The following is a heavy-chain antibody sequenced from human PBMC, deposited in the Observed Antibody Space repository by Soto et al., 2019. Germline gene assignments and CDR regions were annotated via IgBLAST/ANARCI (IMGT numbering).Heavy chain of an antibody. J-gene: IGHJ4*02. CDR2: IYYSGST. CDR3: ARHSSSVWGGTNFDY. V-gene: IGHV4-39*01. CDR1: GGSISSSSYY. D-gene: IGHD6-6*01. Sequence: SETLSLTCTVSGGSISSSSYYWGWIRQPPGKGLEWIGSIYYSGSTYYNPSLKSRVTISVDTSKNQFSLKLSSVTAADTAVYYCARHSSSVWGGTNFDYWGQGTLVTVSS.